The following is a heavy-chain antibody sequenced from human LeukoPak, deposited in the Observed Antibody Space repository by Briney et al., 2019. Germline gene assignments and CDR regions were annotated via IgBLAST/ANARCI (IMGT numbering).Heavy chain of an antibody. V-gene: IGHV1-2*02. Sequence: ASVKVSCKASGYTFTDYYIHWVRQAPGQGLEWMGWINPNSGGTNYAQKFQGRVTMTRDTSLTTAYMELSRLRSDDTAVYYCARGAGRDYLYYYYYMDVWGKGTTVTVSS. CDR1: GYTFTDYY. D-gene: IGHD1-26*01. CDR3: ARGAGRDYLYYYYYMDV. J-gene: IGHJ6*03. CDR2: INPNSGGT.